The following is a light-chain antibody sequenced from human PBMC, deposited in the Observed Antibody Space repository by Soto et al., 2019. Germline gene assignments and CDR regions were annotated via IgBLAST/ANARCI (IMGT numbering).Light chain of an antibody. V-gene: IGKV3-20*01. CDR3: QHYGSTPWT. CDR2: GAS. Sequence: EIVLTQSPGTLSLSPGEGGTLSCRASQSVCSRCLAWYQQKPGQAPRLLIFGASSRATGIPDTFSGGGSGTDFTLTISRLEPEDSAVYYCQHYGSTPWTFGQGTKVEI. CDR1: QSVCSRC. J-gene: IGKJ1*01.